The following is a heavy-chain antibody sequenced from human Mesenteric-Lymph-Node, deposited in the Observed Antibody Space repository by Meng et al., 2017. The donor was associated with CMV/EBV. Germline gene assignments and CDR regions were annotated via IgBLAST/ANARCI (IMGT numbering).Heavy chain of an antibody. CDR1: GFTFSTYG. D-gene: IGHD3-16*01. CDR3: AKDTWAYSRGYFDY. J-gene: IGHJ4*02. CDR2: TRYDGNTK. Sequence: GGSLRLSCAVSGFTFSTYGMHWVRQAPGKGLEWVAFTRYDGNTKYYADSVKGRFTISRDNSKNTLYLEMSTLRPEDTAIYYCAKDTWAYSRGYFDYWGQGTLVTVSS. V-gene: IGHV3-30*02.